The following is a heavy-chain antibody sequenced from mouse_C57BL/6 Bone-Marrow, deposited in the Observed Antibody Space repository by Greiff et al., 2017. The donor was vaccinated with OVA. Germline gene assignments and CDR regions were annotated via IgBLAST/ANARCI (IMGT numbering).Heavy chain of an antibody. Sequence: VQLKESGGGLVQPGGSLKLSCAASGFTFSDYGMAWVRQAPRKGPEWVAFISNLAYSIYYADTVTGRFTISRENAKNTLYLEMSSLRSEDTAMYDCAREDYGNYNAMDYWGQGTSVTVSS. CDR3: AREDYGNYNAMDY. D-gene: IGHD2-1*01. J-gene: IGHJ4*01. CDR1: GFTFSDYG. V-gene: IGHV5-15*01. CDR2: ISNLAYSI.